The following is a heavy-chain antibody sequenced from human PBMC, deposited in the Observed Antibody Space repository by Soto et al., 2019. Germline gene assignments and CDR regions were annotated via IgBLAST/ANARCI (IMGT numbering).Heavy chain of an antibody. CDR2: ITSSGTTI. J-gene: IGHJ6*02. V-gene: IGHV3-11*01. Sequence: QVQLVESGGGLVKPGRSLRLSCAASGFTFSDYYMSWIRQAPGKGLEWVSDITSSGTTIYYADSVKGRFTISRDNAKNSLYLQMNSLSAEDTAVYYCARVNGHYYYGMDVWGQGTTVTVSS. CDR3: ARVNGHYYYGMDV. D-gene: IGHD1-1*01. CDR1: GFTFSDYY.